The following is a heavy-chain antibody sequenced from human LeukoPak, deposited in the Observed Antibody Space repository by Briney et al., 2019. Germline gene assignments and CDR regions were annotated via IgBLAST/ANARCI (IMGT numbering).Heavy chain of an antibody. D-gene: IGHD1-26*01. CDR1: GFTFSSYA. CDR2: ISSSGGNT. J-gene: IGHJ4*02. CDR3: AKGGSDYDDHGYSFDY. V-gene: IGHV3-23*01. Sequence: GGSLRLSCAASGFTFSSYATSWVRQAPGKGLEWVSAISSSGGNTYYADSVKGRFTISRDNSKNTLYLQMNSLRAEDTAVYYCAKGGSDYDDHGYSFDYWGQGALVTVSS.